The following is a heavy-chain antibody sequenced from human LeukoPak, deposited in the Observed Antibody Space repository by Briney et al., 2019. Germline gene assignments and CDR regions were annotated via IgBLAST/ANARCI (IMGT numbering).Heavy chain of an antibody. J-gene: IGHJ4*02. CDR1: GFTFSSYA. Sequence: AGGSLRLSCAASGFTFSSYAMHWVRQAPGKGLEWVAVISYDGSNKYYADSVKGRFTISRDNSKNTLYLQMNSLRAEDTAVYYCASYGDPDYWGQGTLVTVSS. CDR2: ISYDGSNK. CDR3: ASYGDPDY. D-gene: IGHD4-17*01. V-gene: IGHV3-30-3*01.